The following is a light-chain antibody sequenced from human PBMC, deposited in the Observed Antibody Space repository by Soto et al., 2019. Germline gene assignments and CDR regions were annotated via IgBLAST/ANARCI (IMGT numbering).Light chain of an antibody. V-gene: IGKV1-5*01. CDR3: QQYKSYST. CDR2: DAS. CDR1: RSISDW. J-gene: IGKJ1*01. Sequence: DIQMTQSPSSLSPSVGDRVTITCRASRSISDWLAWYQQKPGKAPELLIFDASNLKSGVSSRFSGSGSGTEFTLTINNLQPDDLATYICQQYKSYSTFGRGTKVDIK.